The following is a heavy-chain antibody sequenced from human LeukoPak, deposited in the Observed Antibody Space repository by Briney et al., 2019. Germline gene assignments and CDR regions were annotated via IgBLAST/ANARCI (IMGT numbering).Heavy chain of an antibody. D-gene: IGHD2-15*01. CDR1: GGSFSGYY. J-gene: IGHJ4*02. CDR2: INHSGST. Sequence: SETLSLTCAVYGGSFSGYYWSWIRQPPGKGLEWIGEINHSGSTNYNPFLKSRVTISVDTSKNQFSLKLSSVTAADTAVYYCASVDVGFALLLRYWGQGTLVTVSS. CDR3: ASVDVGFALLLRY. V-gene: IGHV4-34*01.